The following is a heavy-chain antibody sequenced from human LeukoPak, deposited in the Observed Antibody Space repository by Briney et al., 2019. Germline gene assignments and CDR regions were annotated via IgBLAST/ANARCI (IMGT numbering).Heavy chain of an antibody. Sequence: SETLSLTCTVSGGSISSSSYYWSWIRQPPGKGLEWTGYIYDSGSTNYNPSLKSRVTISVDTSKNQFSLKLSSVTAADTAVYYCARSSGSTTGRRGAGPFDYWGQGTLVTVSS. J-gene: IGHJ4*02. CDR2: IYDSGST. V-gene: IGHV4-61*01. CDR1: GGSISSSSYY. D-gene: IGHD1-26*01. CDR3: ARSSGSTTGRRGAGPFDY.